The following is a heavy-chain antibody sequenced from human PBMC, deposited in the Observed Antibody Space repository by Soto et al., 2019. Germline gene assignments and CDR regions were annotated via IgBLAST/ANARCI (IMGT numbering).Heavy chain of an antibody. Sequence: QVQLVESGGGVVQPGRSLRLSCAASGFTFSSYGMHWVRQAPGKGLEWVAVISYDGSNKYYADSVKGRFTISRDNSKNTLYLQMNSLRAEDTAVYYCAKDPRRGVPYYYYYYGMDVWGQGTTVTVSS. CDR2: ISYDGSNK. CDR1: GFTFSSYG. V-gene: IGHV3-30*18. CDR3: AKDPRRGVPYYYYYYGMDV. D-gene: IGHD3-10*01. J-gene: IGHJ6*02.